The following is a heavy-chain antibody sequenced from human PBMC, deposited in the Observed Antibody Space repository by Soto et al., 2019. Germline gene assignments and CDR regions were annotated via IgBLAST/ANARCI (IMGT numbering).Heavy chain of an antibody. J-gene: IGHJ6*03. CDR3: ATDSGTIFGVVPPNYYYYYMDV. CDR1: GYTLTELS. D-gene: IGHD3-3*01. Sequence: ASVKVSCKVSGYTLTELSMHWVRQAPGKGLEWMGGFDPEDGETIYAQKFQGRVTMTEDTSTDTAYMELSSLRSEDTTVYYCATDSGTIFGVVPPNYYYYYMDVWGKGTTVTVSS. CDR2: FDPEDGET. V-gene: IGHV1-24*01.